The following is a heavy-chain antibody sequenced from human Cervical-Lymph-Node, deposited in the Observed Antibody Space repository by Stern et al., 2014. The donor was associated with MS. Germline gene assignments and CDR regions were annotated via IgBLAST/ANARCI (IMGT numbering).Heavy chain of an antibody. J-gene: IGHJ4*02. D-gene: IGHD4-17*01. Sequence: VQLVASGAELKKPGASMKVSCKTSGYTFRDYYIQWVRQAPGQGLEYMGWINPNSGSTNYAQKFRGRVAMTCDTSINTAFWELNGLQSDDTAIYYCARDRYGDPFDYWGQGTLVTVSS. CDR3: ARDRYGDPFDY. CDR1: GYTFRDYY. CDR2: INPNSGST. V-gene: IGHV1-2*02.